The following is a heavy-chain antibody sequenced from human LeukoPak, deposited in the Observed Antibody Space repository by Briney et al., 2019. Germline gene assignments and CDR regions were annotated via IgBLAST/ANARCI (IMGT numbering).Heavy chain of an antibody. J-gene: IGHJ4*02. CDR1: GFTFSSYG. Sequence: PGGSLRLSCATSGFTFSSYGMHWVRQAPGKGLEWVAFIRYDGSNKYYADSVKGRFTISRDNSKNTLYLQMNSLRAEDTAVYYCATDSVLRYFDWLHLTNWGQGTLVTVSS. CDR2: IRYDGSNK. CDR3: ATDSVLRYFDWLHLTN. D-gene: IGHD3-9*01. V-gene: IGHV3-30*02.